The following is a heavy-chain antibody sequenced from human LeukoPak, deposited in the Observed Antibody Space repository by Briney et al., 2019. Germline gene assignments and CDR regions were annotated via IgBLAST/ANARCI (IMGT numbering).Heavy chain of an antibody. Sequence: SETLSLTCTVSGGSISSYYWSWIRQPAGKGLEWIGRIYTSGSTNYNPSLKSRVTMSVDTSKNQFSLKLSSVTAADTAVYYCAKQYSGGWSDAFDIWGQGTMVTVSS. D-gene: IGHD6-19*01. CDR1: GGSISSYY. CDR2: IYTSGST. CDR3: AKQYSGGWSDAFDI. J-gene: IGHJ3*02. V-gene: IGHV4-4*07.